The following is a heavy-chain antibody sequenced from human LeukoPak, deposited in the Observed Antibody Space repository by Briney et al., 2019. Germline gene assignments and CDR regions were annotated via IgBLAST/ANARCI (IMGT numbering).Heavy chain of an antibody. V-gene: IGHV1-2*02. J-gene: IGHJ5*02. Sequence: ASVKVSCKASGYTFTSYDINWVRQATGQGLEWMGWINPNSGGTNYAQKFQGRVTMTRDTSISTAYMELSRLRSDDTAVYYCARDYRTVVGALDPWGQGTLVTVSS. D-gene: IGHD1-26*01. CDR3: ARDYRTVVGALDP. CDR1: GYTFTSYD. CDR2: INPNSGGT.